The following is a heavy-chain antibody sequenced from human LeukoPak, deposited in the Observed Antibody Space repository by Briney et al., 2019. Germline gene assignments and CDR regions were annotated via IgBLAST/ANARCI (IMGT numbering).Heavy chain of an antibody. CDR2: IRYDGSNK. D-gene: IGHD2-15*01. V-gene: IGHV3-30*02. CDR3: TTSLTSGAYIDY. J-gene: IGHJ4*02. Sequence: PGGSLRLSCAASGFTFSSYGMHWVRQAPGKGLEWVAFIRYDGSNKYYADSVKGRFTISRDNSKNTLYLQMNSLRAEDTAVYYCTTSLTSGAYIDYWGQGTLVTVSS. CDR1: GFTFSSYG.